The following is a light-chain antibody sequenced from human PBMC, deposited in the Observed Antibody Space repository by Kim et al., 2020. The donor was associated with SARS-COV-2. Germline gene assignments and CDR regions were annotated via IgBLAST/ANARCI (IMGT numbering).Light chain of an antibody. CDR2: GAS. J-gene: IGKJ2*01. CDR1: QSVSSSY. CDR3: QQYGSSPYT. V-gene: IGKV3-20*01. Sequence: LSPGDRATLSCRASQSVSSSYLAWYQQRPGQTPRLLISGASSRATGIPDRFSGSGSGTDFTLTISRLEPEDFAVYYCQQYGSSPYTFGQGTKLEI.